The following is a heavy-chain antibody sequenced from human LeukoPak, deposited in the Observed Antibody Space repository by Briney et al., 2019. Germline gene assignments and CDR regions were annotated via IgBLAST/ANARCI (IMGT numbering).Heavy chain of an antibody. CDR3: ARDHYGDSIAHYGMDV. Sequence: ASVKVSCKASGYTFTSYGISWVRQAPGQGLEWMGWISAYNGNTNYAQKLQGRVTMTTDESTSTAYMELSSLRSEDTAMYYCARDHYGDSIAHYGMDVWGQGTTVTVSS. J-gene: IGHJ6*02. CDR2: ISAYNGNT. CDR1: GYTFTSYG. D-gene: IGHD4-17*01. V-gene: IGHV1-18*01.